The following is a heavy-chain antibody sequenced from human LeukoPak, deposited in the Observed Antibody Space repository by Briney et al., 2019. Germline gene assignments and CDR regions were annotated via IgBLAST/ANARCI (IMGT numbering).Heavy chain of an antibody. CDR2: IYSGGST. Sequence: PGGSLRLSCAASGFTVSSNYMSWVRQAPGKGLEWVSVIYSGGSTYYADSVKGRFTISRDNSKNTLYLQMNSLRAEDTAVYYCARVRGRVREIGAQLGYYFDYWGQGTLVTVSS. J-gene: IGHJ4*02. CDR3: ARVRGRVREIGAQLGYYFDY. CDR1: GFTVSSNY. D-gene: IGHD1-1*01. V-gene: IGHV3-66*01.